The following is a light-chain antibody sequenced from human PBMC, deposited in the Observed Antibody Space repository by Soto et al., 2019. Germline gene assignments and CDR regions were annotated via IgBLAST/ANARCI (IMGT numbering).Light chain of an antibody. CDR2: AAA. Sequence: DIQMTQSPSTLSGSVGDRVTITCRASQTISSWLAWYQQKPGKAPNLLIYAAASLQSGVPSRFRGFGAGTDFTLTITSLQAEDFATYYCQQTYSPPWTFGQGTKVDIK. J-gene: IGKJ1*01. CDR1: QTISSW. V-gene: IGKV1-39*01. CDR3: QQTYSPPWT.